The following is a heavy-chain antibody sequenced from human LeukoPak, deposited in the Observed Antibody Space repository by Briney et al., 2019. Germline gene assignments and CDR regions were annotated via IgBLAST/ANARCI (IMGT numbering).Heavy chain of an antibody. Sequence: GRSLRLSCAASGFTFDDYAMHWVRQTPGKGLEWVSGISWNSGSIGYADSVKGRFTISRDNAKNSLYLQMNSLRAEDTALYYCAKAPYYDILTVALDYWGQGTLVTVSS. CDR1: GFTFDDYA. CDR3: AKAPYYDILTVALDY. CDR2: ISWNSGSI. J-gene: IGHJ4*02. D-gene: IGHD3-9*01. V-gene: IGHV3-9*01.